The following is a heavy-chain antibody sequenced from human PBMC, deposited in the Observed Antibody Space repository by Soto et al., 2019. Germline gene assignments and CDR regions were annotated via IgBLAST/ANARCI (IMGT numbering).Heavy chain of an antibody. Sequence: EVLLLDSGGGLVQPGGSLRLSCAASGFTFSNYAMTWVRQAPGKGPEWISTVNNGGGGTYYEDSVKGRFTISRDNSKNTLYLQVSSLRAEDTAGYYCAKERLGRGIDYWGQGILVTVSS. J-gene: IGHJ4*02. CDR2: VNNGGGGT. CDR1: GFTFSNYA. V-gene: IGHV3-23*01. CDR3: AKERLGRGIDY. D-gene: IGHD3-10*01.